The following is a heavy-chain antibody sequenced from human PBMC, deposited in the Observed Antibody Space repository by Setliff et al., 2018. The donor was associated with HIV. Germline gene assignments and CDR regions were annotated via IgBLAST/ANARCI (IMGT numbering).Heavy chain of an antibody. D-gene: IGHD1-26*01. CDR3: ARVGLGGAFDI. Sequence: GGSLRLSCAASGFSFSDFWMHWVRQVPGKGLAWVSRVYSAGTTTTYADSVKGRFTISRDNGKNTLYLQMNSLRVEDSAVYFCARVGLGGAFDIWGQGTKVTVSS. V-gene: IGHV3-74*01. J-gene: IGHJ3*02. CDR1: GFSFSDFW. CDR2: VYSAGTTT.